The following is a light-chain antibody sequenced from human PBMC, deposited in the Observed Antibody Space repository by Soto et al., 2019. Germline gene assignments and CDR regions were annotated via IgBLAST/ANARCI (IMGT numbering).Light chain of an antibody. Sequence: QAVVTQEPSLTVSPGRTVTLTCGSSTGTVTSGHYPYWFQQKPGQAPRTLIYDTSNKHSWTPARFSGSLLGGKAALTLSGAQPEDEADYYCLLSYSGTRVFGGGTQLTVL. V-gene: IGLV7-46*01. CDR1: TGTVTSGHY. CDR3: LLSYSGTRV. J-gene: IGLJ3*02. CDR2: DTS.